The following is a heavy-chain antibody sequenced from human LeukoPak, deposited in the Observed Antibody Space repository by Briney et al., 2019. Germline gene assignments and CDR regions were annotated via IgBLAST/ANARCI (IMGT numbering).Heavy chain of an antibody. CDR2: IYYSGST. CDR3: ARVQRGYSPQVFDY. V-gene: IGHV4-59*01. J-gene: IGHJ4*02. CDR1: GGAIGSYY. D-gene: IGHD5-18*01. Sequence: SETLFLTCTVSGGAIGSYYWSWIRQPPGQGLEWIGYIYYSGSTNYNPSLKSRVTISVDTSKNQFSLKLSSVTAADTAVYYCARVQRGYSPQVFDYWGQGTLVTVSS.